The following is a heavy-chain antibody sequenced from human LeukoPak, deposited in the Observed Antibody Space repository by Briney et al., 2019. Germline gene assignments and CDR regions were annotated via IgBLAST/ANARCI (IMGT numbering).Heavy chain of an antibody. Sequence: PSETLSLTCTVSGGSISSSSYYWGWIRQPPGKGLEWIGEINHSGSTNYSPSLKSRVTISVDTSKNQFSLKLSSVTAADTAVYYCARVTMIVVVNWFDPWGQGTLVTVSS. CDR1: GGSISSSSYY. J-gene: IGHJ5*02. V-gene: IGHV4-39*07. CDR2: INHSGST. D-gene: IGHD3-22*01. CDR3: ARVTMIVVVNWFDP.